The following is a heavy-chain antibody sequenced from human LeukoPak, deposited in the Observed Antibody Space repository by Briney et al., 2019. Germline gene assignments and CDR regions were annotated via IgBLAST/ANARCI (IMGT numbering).Heavy chain of an antibody. J-gene: IGHJ5*02. V-gene: IGHV4-31*03. CDR2: IYYSGST. CDR3: ARACCTNGVCYRGKNWFDP. D-gene: IGHD2-8*01. Sequence: SQTLSLTCTVSGGSISSGGYYWSWIRQHPGKGLEWIGYIYYSGSTYYNPSLKSRVTISADTSKNQFSLKLSSVTAADTAVYYCARACCTNGVCYRGKNWFDPWGQGTLVTVSS. CDR1: GGSISSGGYY.